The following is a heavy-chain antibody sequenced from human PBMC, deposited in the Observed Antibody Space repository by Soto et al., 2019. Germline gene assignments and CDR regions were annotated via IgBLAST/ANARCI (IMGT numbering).Heavy chain of an antibody. V-gene: IGHV3-23*01. D-gene: IGHD3-10*01. J-gene: IGHJ4*02. CDR2: ISGSGGSK. CDR1: GFTFSSYA. CDR3: AKWQPGSTSPCDY. Sequence: QLLESGGGLVQPGGSLRLSCAASGFTFSSYAMSWVRQAPGKGLEWVSAISGSGGSKYYADSVKGRFTISRDNSKNTLYLQMNSLRAEDTAVYYGAKWQPGSTSPCDYWGQGTLVTVSS.